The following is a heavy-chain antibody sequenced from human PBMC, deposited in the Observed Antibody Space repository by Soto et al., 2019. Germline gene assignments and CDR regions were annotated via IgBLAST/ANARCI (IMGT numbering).Heavy chain of an antibody. D-gene: IGHD3-22*01. CDR3: ARTDSRGSWAAWF. V-gene: IGHV4-61*01. Sequence: XTLSLPCSVSGXSLSSGNYYWSWRRQPQGKGLEWIGYVSNSGNTKYNPSLKSRVTISIDTSKNQFSLRLCSVTSADTAVYHCARTDSRGSWAAWFWGQGILGTVS. CDR1: GXSLSSGNYY. CDR2: VSNSGNT. J-gene: IGHJ4*02.